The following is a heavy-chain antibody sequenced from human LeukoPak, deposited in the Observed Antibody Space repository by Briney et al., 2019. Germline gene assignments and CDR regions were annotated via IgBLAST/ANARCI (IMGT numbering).Heavy chain of an antibody. J-gene: IGHJ4*02. CDR1: GYSISSGHY. CDR3: SRKRGFGELFLFDY. D-gene: IGHD3-10*01. Sequence: PSETLSLTCAVSGYSISSGHYWGWIRPPPGKGLEWIGSIYHSGGTYYNPTLKSRVTISVDTSKNQFSLKLSSVTAADTAVYYCSRKRGFGELFLFDYWGQGTLVTVSS. CDR2: IYHSGGT. V-gene: IGHV4-38-2*01.